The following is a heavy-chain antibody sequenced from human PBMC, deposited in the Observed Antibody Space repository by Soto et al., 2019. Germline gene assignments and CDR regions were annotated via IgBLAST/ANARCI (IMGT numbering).Heavy chain of an antibody. CDR3: ARDSIAAAGSPVPYYYGMDV. CDR2: IIPIFGTA. V-gene: IGHV1-69*13. CDR1: RVGFESYS. Sequence: SVELCSEECRVGFESYSRWWLRHSPEQGLEWMGGIIPIFGTANYAQKFQGRVTITAGESTSTAYMELSSLRSEDTAVYYCARDSIAAAGSPVPYYYGMDVWGQGTTVTVSS. J-gene: IGHJ6*02. D-gene: IGHD6-13*01.